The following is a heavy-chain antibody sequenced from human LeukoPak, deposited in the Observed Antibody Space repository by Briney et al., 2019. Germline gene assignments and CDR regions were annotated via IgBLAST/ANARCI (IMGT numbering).Heavy chain of an antibody. Sequence: PGGSLRLSCAASGLTPSYYWMSWVRQAPGKGLEWVANINQDGSEKYYVDSVKGRFTISRDNAKNSLYLQMNSLRAEDAAVYYCATYYYDNTGLIWGQGTLVTVSS. J-gene: IGHJ4*02. CDR1: GLTPSYYW. V-gene: IGHV3-7*01. CDR3: ATYYYDNTGLI. CDR2: INQDGSEK. D-gene: IGHD3-22*01.